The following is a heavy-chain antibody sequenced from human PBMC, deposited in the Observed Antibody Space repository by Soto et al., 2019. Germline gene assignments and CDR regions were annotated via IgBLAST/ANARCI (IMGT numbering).Heavy chain of an antibody. Sequence: QVQLVQSGAEVKKPGSSVKVSCKASGGTFSTYTISWVRQAPGQGLEWMGGIIPIFGTPNYAQKFQGRVTVTADESTNTSYMELTSLTSEDTAVYYCARHYAPWGQGNLVTVSS. CDR3: ARHYAP. D-gene: IGHD4-17*01. J-gene: IGHJ5*02. CDR2: IIPIFGTP. CDR1: GGTFSTYT. V-gene: IGHV1-69*01.